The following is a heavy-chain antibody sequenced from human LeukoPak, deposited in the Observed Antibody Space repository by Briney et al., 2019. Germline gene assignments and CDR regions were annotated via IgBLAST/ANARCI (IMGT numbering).Heavy chain of an antibody. CDR3: ARSRILTAAFDY. Sequence: GGSLRLSCAASGFTFSSYAMHWVRQAPGKGLEWVAVISYDGSNKYYADSVKGRFTISRDNSKNTLYLQMNSLRAEDTAVYYCARSRILTAAFDYWGQGTLVTVSS. CDR2: ISYDGSNK. V-gene: IGHV3-30*04. CDR1: GFTFSSYA. D-gene: IGHD3-9*01. J-gene: IGHJ4*02.